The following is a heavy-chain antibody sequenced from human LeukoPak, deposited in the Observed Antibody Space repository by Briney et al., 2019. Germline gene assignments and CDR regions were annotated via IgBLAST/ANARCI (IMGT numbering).Heavy chain of an antibody. J-gene: IGHJ4*02. V-gene: IGHV4-39*07. Sequence: SETLSLTCTVSGGSISSSSYYWGWVRQPPGKGLEWIGSIYYSGSTYYNPSLKSRVTISVDTSKNQFSLKPSSVTAADTAVYYCAREDLYYYDSSGYKYYWGQGTLVTVSS. CDR2: IYYSGST. CDR3: AREDLYYYDSSGYKYY. D-gene: IGHD3-22*01. CDR1: GGSISSSSYY.